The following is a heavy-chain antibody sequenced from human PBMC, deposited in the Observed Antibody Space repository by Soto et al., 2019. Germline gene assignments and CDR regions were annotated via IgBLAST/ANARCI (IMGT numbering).Heavy chain of an antibody. CDR1: GYTFTSYE. CDR2: MNPNSGKT. V-gene: IGHV1-8*01. J-gene: IGHJ5*02. Sequence: QVQLVQSGAEVKKPGASVKVSCKASGYTFTSYEINWVRQATGQGLEYLGWMNPNSGKTDYVQKFQGRVTMTWDTSITTAYMELSSLRSEDTAVYFCARGIKYGAYSRWFDPWGQGTLVTVSS. CDR3: ARGIKYGAYSRWFDP. D-gene: IGHD4-17*01.